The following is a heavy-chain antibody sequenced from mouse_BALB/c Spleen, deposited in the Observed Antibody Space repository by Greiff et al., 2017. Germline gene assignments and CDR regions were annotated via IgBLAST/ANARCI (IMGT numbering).Heavy chain of an antibody. J-gene: IGHJ2*01. D-gene: IGHD1-2*01. CDR2: INPSNGGT. CDR1: GYTFTSYY. CDR3: TREGYTATRVYYFDY. Sequence: QVQLKQPGAELVKPGASVKLSCKASGYTFTSYYMYWVKQRPGQGLEWIGGINPSNGGTNFNEKFKSKATLTVDKSSSTAYMQLSSLTSEDSAVYYCTREGYTATRVYYFDYWGQGTTLTVSS. V-gene: IGHV1S81*02.